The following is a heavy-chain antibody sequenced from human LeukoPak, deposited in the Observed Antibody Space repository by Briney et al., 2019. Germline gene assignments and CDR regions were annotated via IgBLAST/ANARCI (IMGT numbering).Heavy chain of an antibody. D-gene: IGHD3-22*01. Sequence: PGGSLRLSCAASGFTFSSYEMNWVRQAPGKGLEWVSYISSSGSTIYYADSVKGRFTISRDNAKNTLYLQMNSLRAEDTAIYYCAKDRPNYYGSNGHYYTRDGDYWGQGTLVTVSS. V-gene: IGHV3-48*03. CDR2: ISSSGSTI. CDR1: GFTFSSYE. J-gene: IGHJ4*02. CDR3: AKDRPNYYGSNGHYYTRDGDY.